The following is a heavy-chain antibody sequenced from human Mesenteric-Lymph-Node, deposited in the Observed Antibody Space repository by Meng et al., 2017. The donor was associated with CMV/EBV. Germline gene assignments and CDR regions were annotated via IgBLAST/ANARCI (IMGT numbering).Heavy chain of an antibody. Sequence: GGSLRLSCAASGFTFSNAWMSWVRQAPGQGLEWVGRIKSKTDGGTTDYAAPVKGRFTIPRDDSKHTLYLQMNSLKTGDTAVYYCTTDPRWDHHGDYWGQGTLVTVSS. CDR3: TTDPRWDHHGDY. CDR2: IKSKTDGGTT. D-gene: IGHD1-26*01. J-gene: IGHJ4*02. V-gene: IGHV3-15*01. CDR1: GFTFSNAW.